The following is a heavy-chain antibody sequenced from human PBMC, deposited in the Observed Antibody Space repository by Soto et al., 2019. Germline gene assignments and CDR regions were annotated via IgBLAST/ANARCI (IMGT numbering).Heavy chain of an antibody. CDR2: INAGNGNT. J-gene: IGHJ4*02. V-gene: IGHV1-3*01. CDR1: GYTFTSYA. Sequence: QVQLVKSGAEVKKPGASVKVSCKASGYTFTSYAMHWVRQAPGQRLEWMGWINAGNGNTKYSQKFQGRVTITRDTSASTAYMELSSLRSEDTAVYYCARAFQPRYGSGSYYAMVWGQGTLVTVSS. D-gene: IGHD3-10*01. CDR3: ARAFQPRYGSGSYYAMV.